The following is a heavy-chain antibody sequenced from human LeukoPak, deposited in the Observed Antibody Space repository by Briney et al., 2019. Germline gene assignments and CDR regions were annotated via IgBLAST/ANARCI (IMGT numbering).Heavy chain of an antibody. D-gene: IGHD2-2*01. V-gene: IGHV3-23*01. CDR1: GFTFSTYG. J-gene: IGHJ4*02. Sequence: PGGSLRLSCAASGFTFSTYGMNWVRQAPGKVLEWVSAISGSGGSTYYADSVKGRFTISRDNSKNTLYLQMNSLRAEDTAVYYCAKGFYCSSSTCLDYWGQGTLVTVSS. CDR3: AKGFYCSSSTCLDY. CDR2: ISGSGGST.